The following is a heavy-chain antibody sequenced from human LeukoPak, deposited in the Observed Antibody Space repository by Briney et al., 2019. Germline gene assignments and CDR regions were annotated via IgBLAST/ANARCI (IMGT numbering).Heavy chain of an antibody. Sequence: GASVKVSCKASGYTFTSLDINWVRQATGQGLEWMGGIIPIFGTANYAQKFQGRVTITADESTSTAYMELSSLRSEDTAVYYCARRAEYCSGGSCYGGIDYWGQGTLVTVSS. CDR2: IIPIFGTA. V-gene: IGHV1-69*13. D-gene: IGHD2-15*01. J-gene: IGHJ4*02. CDR1: GYTFTSLD. CDR3: ARRAEYCSGGSCYGGIDY.